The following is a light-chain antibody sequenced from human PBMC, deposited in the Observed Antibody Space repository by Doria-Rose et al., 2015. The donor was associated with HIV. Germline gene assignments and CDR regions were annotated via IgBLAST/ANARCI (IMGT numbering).Light chain of an antibody. J-gene: IGLJ3*02. CDR1: SSDVGSYNL. V-gene: IGLV2-23*01. CDR2: EGS. CDR3: CSYASSNSWV. Sequence: QSALIQPASVSGSPGQSITISCTGTSSDVGSYNLVSWYQQEPGKAPKLMIYEGSKRPSGISNRFSGSKSGNTASLTISGLQAEDEADYYCCSYASSNSWVFGGGTKLTVL.